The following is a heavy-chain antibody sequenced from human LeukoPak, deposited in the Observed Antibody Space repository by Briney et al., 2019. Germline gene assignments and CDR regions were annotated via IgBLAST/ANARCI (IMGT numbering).Heavy chain of an antibody. CDR1: GYSISSGYY. J-gene: IGHJ4*02. V-gene: IGHV4-38-2*02. Sequence: SETLSLTCSVSGYSISSGYYWGWIRQPPGKDLEWIGTIYNTGSTNYNQSLKSRLTISLDTSKNQFSLRLSSVTAADTAVYFWARANSAYSSAWYHDYWGQGTLVTVS. CDR2: IYNTGST. CDR3: ARANSAYSSAWYHDY. D-gene: IGHD6-19*01.